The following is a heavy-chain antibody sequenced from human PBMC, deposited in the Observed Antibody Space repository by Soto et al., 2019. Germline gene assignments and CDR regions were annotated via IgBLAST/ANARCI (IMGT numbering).Heavy chain of an antibody. Sequence: EVQLLESGGGLVQPGGSLRLSCAASGFTFSSYAMSWVRQAPGKGLEWVSAISGSGGSTYYADSVKGRFTISRDNSKNTLYLQMNSLRAEDTAVYYCAKDWRVITMVRGVIVPLDVWGQGTTVTVSS. J-gene: IGHJ6*02. V-gene: IGHV3-23*01. CDR2: ISGSGGST. CDR1: GFTFSSYA. D-gene: IGHD3-10*01. CDR3: AKDWRVITMVRGVIVPLDV.